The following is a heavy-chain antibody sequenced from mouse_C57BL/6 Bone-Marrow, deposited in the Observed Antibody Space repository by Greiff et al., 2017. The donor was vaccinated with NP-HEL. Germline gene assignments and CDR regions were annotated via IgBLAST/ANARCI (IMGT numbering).Heavy chain of an antibody. V-gene: IGHV1-61*01. CDR1: GYTFTSYW. CDR2: IYPSDSET. CDR3: ALYSSGRDY. D-gene: IGHD3-2*02. Sequence: QVQLQQPGAELVRPGSSVKLSCKASGYTFTSYWMDWVKQRPGQGLEWIGNIYPSDSETHYNQKFKDKATLTVDKASSTAYMQLSSLTSEDYAVYYCALYSSGRDYWGQGTTLTVSS. J-gene: IGHJ2*01.